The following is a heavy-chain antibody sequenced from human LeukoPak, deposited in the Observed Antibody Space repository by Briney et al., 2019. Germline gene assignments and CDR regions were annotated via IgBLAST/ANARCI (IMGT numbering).Heavy chain of an antibody. D-gene: IGHD2-8*02. CDR1: GFTFSSFA. CDR3: AKPRTTGLGWAQFDY. CDR2: FDGNGPNT. Sequence: EGSLRLSCAASGFTFSSFAMTWVRQAPGKGLEWFSGFDGNGPNTYYADSVKGRWTISRDNSRNTLYLEMNSLRPEDTAIYYCAKPRTTGLGWAQFDYWGQGSLVTVSS. V-gene: IGHV3-23*01. J-gene: IGHJ4*02.